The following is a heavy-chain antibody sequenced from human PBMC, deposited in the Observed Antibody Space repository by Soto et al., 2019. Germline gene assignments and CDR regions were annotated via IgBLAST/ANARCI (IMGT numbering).Heavy chain of an antibody. V-gene: IGHV1-2*02. CDR2: INPNSGGT. Sequence: QVQLVQSGAEVKGPGASVRVSCKASGYTFTDYYMHWVRQAPGQGLEWMGWINPNSGGTKYAQKFQGRVTLTRDTSLSTAYMELSGLISDDTAVYYCARGGGVEFDYWGQGTLVTVSS. CDR1: GYTFTDYY. J-gene: IGHJ4*02. CDR3: ARGGGVEFDY. D-gene: IGHD1-1*01.